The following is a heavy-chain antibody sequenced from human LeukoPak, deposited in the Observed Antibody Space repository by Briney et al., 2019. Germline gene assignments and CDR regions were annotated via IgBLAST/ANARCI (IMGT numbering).Heavy chain of an antibody. D-gene: IGHD6-6*01. CDR3: ARDLTSENWFDP. Sequence: PGRSLRLSCAASGFTFDDYAMHWVRQAPGKGLEWVSGISWNSGSIGYADSVKGRFTISRDNAKNSLYLQMNSLRAEDTALYHCARDLTSENWFDPWGQGTLVTVSS. V-gene: IGHV3-9*01. CDR2: ISWNSGSI. J-gene: IGHJ5*02. CDR1: GFTFDDYA.